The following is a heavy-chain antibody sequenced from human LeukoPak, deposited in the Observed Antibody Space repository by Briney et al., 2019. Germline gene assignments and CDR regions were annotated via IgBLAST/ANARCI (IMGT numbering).Heavy chain of an antibody. CDR3: AKTNGYYDY. Sequence: GGSLRLSCAASGFTFSNNGMSWVRQSPGRGLEWVSGISGGGDTTYYAESVKGRFTISRDNSKNTLFLQMNSLTAEETAVYYCAKTNGYYDYWGQGALVAVSS. J-gene: IGHJ4*02. CDR1: GFTFSNNG. CDR2: ISGGGDTT. V-gene: IGHV3-23*01. D-gene: IGHD3-22*01.